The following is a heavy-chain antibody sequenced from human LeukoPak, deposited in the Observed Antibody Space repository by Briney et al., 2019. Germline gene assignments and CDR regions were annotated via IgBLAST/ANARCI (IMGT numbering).Heavy chain of an antibody. CDR3: ARDGSGSYNWFDP. D-gene: IGHD3-10*01. J-gene: IGHJ5*02. V-gene: IGHV4-31*03. Sequence: SETLSLTCTVSGGSISSGGYYWSWIRQYPGKGLEWIGYIYYSGSTYYNPSLKSRVTISVDTSKNQFSLKLSSVAAADTAVYYCARDGSGSYNWFDPWGQGTLVTVSS. CDR2: IYYSGST. CDR1: GGSISSGGYY.